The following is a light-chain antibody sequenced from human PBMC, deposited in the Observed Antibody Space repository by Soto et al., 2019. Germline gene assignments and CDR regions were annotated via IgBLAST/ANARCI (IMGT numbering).Light chain of an antibody. CDR2: AAS. CDR3: QKYNSAPVW. Sequence: DIEMTQSPSSLSASVGDRVTITCRASQNISNYLAWYQQNPWKAPKLLIYAASTLQSGGPSRLSGSGSGTDFTLPISSLQPEDVATYYCQKYNSAPVWFGQGTKVEIK. V-gene: IGKV1-27*01. CDR1: QNISNY. J-gene: IGKJ1*01.